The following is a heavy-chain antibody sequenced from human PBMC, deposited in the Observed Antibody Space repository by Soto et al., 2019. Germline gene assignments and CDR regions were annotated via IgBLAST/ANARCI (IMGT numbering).Heavy chain of an antibody. CDR2: ISSSSSSI. CDR1: GVTFSSYS. D-gene: IGHD6-19*01. CDR3: ARELGFDAVARMDV. V-gene: IGHV3-48*01. Sequence: EVQLVESGGGLVQPGGSLRLSCTGSGVTFSSYSMVWVRQAPGKGLEWVSYISSSSSSIYYADSVKGRFSTSRDNAKNSTSLQMNSLRVEDTGVYYCARELGFDAVARMDVWGQGTPVTVSS. J-gene: IGHJ6*02.